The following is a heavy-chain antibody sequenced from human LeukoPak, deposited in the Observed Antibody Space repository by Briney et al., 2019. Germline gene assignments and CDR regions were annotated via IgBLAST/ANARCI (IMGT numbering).Heavy chain of an antibody. J-gene: IGHJ3*02. CDR1: GYTFTGYY. Sequence: ASVKVSCKASGYTFTGYYMHWVRQAPGQGLEWMGWINPNSGGTNYAQKFRGRVTMTRDTSISTAYMELSRLRSDDTAVYYCARESGIAENAFDIWGQGTMVTVSS. CDR3: ARESGIAENAFDI. D-gene: IGHD6-13*01. V-gene: IGHV1-2*02. CDR2: INPNSGGT.